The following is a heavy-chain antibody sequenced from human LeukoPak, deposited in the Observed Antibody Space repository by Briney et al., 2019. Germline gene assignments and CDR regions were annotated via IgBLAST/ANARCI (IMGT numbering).Heavy chain of an antibody. CDR1: GYAFTSYY. CDR3: ARESDSSAYYQISNYFDP. V-gene: IGHV1-46*01. CDR2: INPSGGST. J-gene: IGHJ5*02. D-gene: IGHD3-22*01. Sequence: ASVKVSCKASGYAFTSYYMNWVRQAPGQGLEWMGIINPSGGSTSYAQKFQGRVTMTRDTSISTAYMELSRLRSDDTAVYYCARESDSSAYYQISNYFDPWGQGALVTVSS.